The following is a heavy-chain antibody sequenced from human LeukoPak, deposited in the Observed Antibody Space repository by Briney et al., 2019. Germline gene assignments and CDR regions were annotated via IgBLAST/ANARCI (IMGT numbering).Heavy chain of an antibody. CDR1: GFIFSNYG. Sequence: AGGSLRVYCAASGFIFSNYGMSWVRQAPGKGLEWVSGISGSGGSTYYADSVKGRFTISRDNSKNTLYLQMNSLRAEDTAVYYCAKRGDESGSSLYYFDYWGQGTLVAVSS. CDR2: ISGSGGST. J-gene: IGHJ4*02. D-gene: IGHD1-26*01. V-gene: IGHV3-23*01. CDR3: AKRGDESGSSLYYFDY.